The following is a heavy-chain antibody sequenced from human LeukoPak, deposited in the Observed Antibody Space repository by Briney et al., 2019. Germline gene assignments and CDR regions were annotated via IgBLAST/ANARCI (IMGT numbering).Heavy chain of an antibody. V-gene: IGHV1-69*04. D-gene: IGHD1-14*01. Sequence: SVKVSCKASGGTFNNYAITWVRQAPGQGLEWMGRIIPIFDIVNYTQRFQGRVTITADTITNTAYMELSSLRSEDTAVYFCARAPAGMDVWGQGTTVIVSS. CDR2: IIPIFDIV. J-gene: IGHJ6*02. CDR1: GGTFNNYA. CDR3: ARAPAGMDV.